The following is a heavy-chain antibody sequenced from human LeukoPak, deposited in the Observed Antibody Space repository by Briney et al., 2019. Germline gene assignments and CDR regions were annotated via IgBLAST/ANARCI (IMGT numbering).Heavy chain of an antibody. J-gene: IGHJ6*03. CDR1: GGTFSSYA. D-gene: IGHD1-26*01. CDR3: ARDLRVGATSRYYYYMDV. CDR2: ISAYNGNT. Sequence: ASVKVSCKASGGTFSSYAISWVRQAPGQGLEWMGWISAYNGNTNYAQKLQGRVTMTTDTSTSTAYMELRSLRSDDTAVYYCARDLRVGATSRYYYYMDVWGKGTTVTVSS. V-gene: IGHV1-18*01.